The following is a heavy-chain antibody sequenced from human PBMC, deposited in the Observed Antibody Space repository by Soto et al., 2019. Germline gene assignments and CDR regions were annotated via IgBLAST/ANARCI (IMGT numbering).Heavy chain of an antibody. Sequence: QLQLQESGPGLVKPSETLSLTCTVSGGSISSSSYYWGWIRQPPGKGLEWIGSIYYSGSTYYNPSLKSRFTISVDTSKNQFSLTLSSVTAADTAVYYCASPKIACYNGCDPWGQGTLVTVSS. V-gene: IGHV4-39*01. CDR3: ASPKIACYNGCDP. D-gene: IGHD3-3*02. CDR2: IYYSGST. J-gene: IGHJ5*02. CDR1: GGSISSSSYY.